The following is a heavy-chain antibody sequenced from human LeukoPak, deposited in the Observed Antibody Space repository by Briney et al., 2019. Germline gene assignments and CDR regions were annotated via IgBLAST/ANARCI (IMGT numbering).Heavy chain of an antibody. D-gene: IGHD3-22*01. CDR2: IWYDGSNK. Sequence: GGSLRLSCAASGFNVSSKYMSWVRQAPGKGLEWVAVIWYDGSNKYYADSVKGRFTISRDNSKNTLYLQMNSLRAEDTAVYYCASQEGYYYDSSGGYFDYWGQGTLVTVSS. CDR3: ASQEGYYYDSSGGYFDY. CDR1: GFNVSSKY. V-gene: IGHV3-33*08. J-gene: IGHJ4*02.